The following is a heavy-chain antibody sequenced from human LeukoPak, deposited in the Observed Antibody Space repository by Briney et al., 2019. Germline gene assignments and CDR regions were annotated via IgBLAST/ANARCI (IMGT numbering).Heavy chain of an antibody. V-gene: IGHV1-24*01. CDR1: GYTLTELS. CDR2: FDPEDGET. Sequence: ASVKVSCKVSGYTLTELSMHWVRQAPGKGLEWMGGFDPEDGETIYAQKFQGRVTMTRNTSISTAYMELSSLRSEDTAVYYCARGGREEGYWGQGTLVTVSS. J-gene: IGHJ4*02. CDR3: ARGGREEGY.